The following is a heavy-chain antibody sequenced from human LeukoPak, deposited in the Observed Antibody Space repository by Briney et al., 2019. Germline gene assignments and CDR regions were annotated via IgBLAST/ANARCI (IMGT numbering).Heavy chain of an antibody. V-gene: IGHV4-39*01. CDR2: IYYSGST. CDR1: GGSISSSSYN. CDR3: ARRSGSYYGYYIDV. J-gene: IGHJ6*03. D-gene: IGHD1-26*01. Sequence: SETLSLTCTVSGGSISSSSYNWGWIRQPPGKGLEWIGRIYYSGSTYYNPSLKSRVTISVDTSKNQFSLKLSPVTAADTAVYYCARRSGSYYGYYIDVWGKGTTVTVSS.